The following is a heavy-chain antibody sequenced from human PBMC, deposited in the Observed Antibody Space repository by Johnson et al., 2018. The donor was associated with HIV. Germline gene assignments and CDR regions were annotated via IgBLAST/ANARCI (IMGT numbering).Heavy chain of an antibody. D-gene: IGHD3-3*01. Sequence: QVQLVESGGGVVQPGRSLRLSCAASGFTFSSYGMHWVRQAPGQGLEWVAVISYDGSNKYYAEPVKGRFTISRDNSKNTLYLQMNSLRAEDTAVYYCARGSYNFWSGEREAFDIWGQGTMVTVSS. J-gene: IGHJ3*02. CDR2: ISYDGSNK. CDR1: GFTFSSYG. CDR3: ARGSYNFWSGEREAFDI. V-gene: IGHV3-30*03.